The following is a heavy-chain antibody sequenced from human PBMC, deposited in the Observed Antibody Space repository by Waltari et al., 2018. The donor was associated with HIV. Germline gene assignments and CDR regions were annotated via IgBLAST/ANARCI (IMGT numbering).Heavy chain of an antibody. CDR1: AYTFTGYY. Sequence: QVQLVQSGAEVKKPGASVTVSCKASAYTFTGYYMHWVRQAPGQGLEWMGWINPNSGGTNYAQRFLGRVTMTRDTSISTAYMELSSLRSDDTAVYYCARLRDLRYYFDYWGQGTLVTVSS. J-gene: IGHJ4*02. V-gene: IGHV1-2*02. CDR3: ARLRDLRYYFDY. CDR2: INPNSGGT. D-gene: IGHD5-12*01.